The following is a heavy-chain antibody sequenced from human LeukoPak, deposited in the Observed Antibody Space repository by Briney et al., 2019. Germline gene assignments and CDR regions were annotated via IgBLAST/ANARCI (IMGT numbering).Heavy chain of an antibody. J-gene: IGHJ4*02. V-gene: IGHV3-66*01. CDR2: IFDGGTT. D-gene: IGHD6-13*01. Sequence: GGSLRLSCATSGVTFSTIYMSWVRQAPGKGLEWVSVIFDGGTTYYADSVKGRFTISRDNAKNTVYLQMNSLRVEDTAVYYCARSTGGGSSSYWGQGTLVTVSS. CDR1: GVTFSTIY. CDR3: ARSTGGGSSSY.